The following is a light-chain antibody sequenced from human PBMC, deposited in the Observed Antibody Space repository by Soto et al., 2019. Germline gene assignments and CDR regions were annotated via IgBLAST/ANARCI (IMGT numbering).Light chain of an antibody. CDR1: SSNIGAGYD. V-gene: IGLV1-40*01. CDR2: GNS. J-gene: IGLJ3*02. Sequence: QSVLTQPPSVSGAPGQRVTISCTGSSSNIGAGYDVHWYRQLPGTAPKLLIYGNSNRPSGVPDRFSGSKSGTSASLAITGLQAEDEADYYCRSYDSSLSGSVFGGGTK. CDR3: RSYDSSLSGSV.